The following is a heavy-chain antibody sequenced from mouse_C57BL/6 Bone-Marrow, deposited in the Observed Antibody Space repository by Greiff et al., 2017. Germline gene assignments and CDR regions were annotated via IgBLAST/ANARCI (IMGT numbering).Heavy chain of an antibody. CDR2: LYPGDGDT. Sequence: QVQLQQSGPELVKPGASVKISCKASGYAFSSSWMNWVKQRPGKGLEWIGRLYPGDGDTNYNGKFKGKATLTADKSSSTAYMQLSSLTSEDSAVYSCASRGYQDYFAYRGQGTTLTVSS. CDR1: GYAFSSSW. J-gene: IGHJ2*01. V-gene: IGHV1-82*01. D-gene: IGHD2-2*01. CDR3: ASRGYQDYFAY.